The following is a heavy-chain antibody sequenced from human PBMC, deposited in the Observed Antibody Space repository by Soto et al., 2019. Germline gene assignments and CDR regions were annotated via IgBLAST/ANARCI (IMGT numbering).Heavy chain of an antibody. J-gene: IGHJ4*02. Sequence: SHAQPRTCDICGGKFSTNMGAWNWIKKSPSRGLEWLGRTYYRSKWYNDYAVSVKSRITINPDTAKNQFSLQLNSVTPEDTAVYYCARVGRAAGYCSGGSCYDFDYWGQGTLVTVPQ. CDR3: ARVGRAAGYCSGGSCYDFDY. D-gene: IGHD2-15*01. CDR1: GGKFSTNMGA. V-gene: IGHV6-1*01. CDR2: TYYRSKWYN.